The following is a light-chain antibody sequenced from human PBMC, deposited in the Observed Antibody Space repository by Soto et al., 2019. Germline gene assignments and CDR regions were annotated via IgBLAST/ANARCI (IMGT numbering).Light chain of an antibody. CDR3: QQRSNWPPIT. CDR2: DAS. CDR1: QSVSSY. V-gene: IGKV3-11*01. Sequence: EIVITQSPVTLSVSPGDRATLSCRAGQSVSSYLAWYQQKPGQSPRLLIYDASNRATGIPARFSGSGSGTDFTLTISSLEPEDFAVYYCQQRSNWPPITFGQGTRLEI. J-gene: IGKJ5*01.